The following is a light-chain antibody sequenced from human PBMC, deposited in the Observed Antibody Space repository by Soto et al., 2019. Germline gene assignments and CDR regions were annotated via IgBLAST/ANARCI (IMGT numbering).Light chain of an antibody. Sequence: EIVCPQSPGTRSLSQGERATLSCRASQSVSNNYLAWYQQKPGQAHRLLIYGASNRATGIPDRFSGSVSGTDFTLTIRRLEPEDFALYYGQHYVERSTITVCPLTRLEIK. J-gene: IGKJ5*01. CDR3: QHYVERSTIT. CDR1: QSVSNNY. CDR2: GAS. V-gene: IGKV3-20*01.